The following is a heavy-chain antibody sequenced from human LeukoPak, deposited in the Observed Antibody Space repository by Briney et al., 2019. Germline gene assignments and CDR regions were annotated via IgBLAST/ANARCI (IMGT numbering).Heavy chain of an antibody. CDR3: AREGGYYDSSGSSYFDY. V-gene: IGHV3-20*04. CDR1: GFTFDDYG. D-gene: IGHD3-22*01. CDR2: INWNGGST. Sequence: GGSLRLSCAASGFTFDDYGMSWVRQAPGKGLEWVSGINWNGGSTGYADSVKGRFTISRDNAKNSLYLQMNSLRAEDTALYYCAREGGYYDSSGSSYFDYWGQGTLVTVSS. J-gene: IGHJ4*02.